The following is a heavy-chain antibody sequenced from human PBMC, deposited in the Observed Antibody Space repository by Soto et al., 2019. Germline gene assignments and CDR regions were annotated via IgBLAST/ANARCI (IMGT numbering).Heavy chain of an antibody. D-gene: IGHD1-1*01. CDR2: INESGST. CDR3: ARGSGIVALPGELEDVNYDY. Sequence: QVQLQHWGAGLVKPSETLSLSCAVYGQSFSGHSWAWIRQPPGKGLEWIGEINESGSTYYNPSLKSRVTTSTDTAKNQLSLEVSSVSAAATAAYFCARGSGIVALPGELEDVNYDYWGQGTLVNVSS. J-gene: IGHJ4*02. CDR1: GQSFSGHS. V-gene: IGHV4-34*01.